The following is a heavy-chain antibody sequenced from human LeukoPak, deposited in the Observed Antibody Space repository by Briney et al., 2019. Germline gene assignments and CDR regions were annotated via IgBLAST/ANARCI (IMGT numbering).Heavy chain of an antibody. D-gene: IGHD5-12*01. V-gene: IGHV4-59*01. J-gene: IGHJ4*02. CDR3: AREATTAFDY. CDR2: IYYSGST. Sequence: PSETLSLTCTVSAGSISSYYWSWIRQPPGKGLEWIGYIYYSGSTNYNPSLKSRVTISVDTSKNQFSLKLSSVTAADTAVYYCAREATTAFDYWGQGSLVTVSS. CDR1: AGSISSYY.